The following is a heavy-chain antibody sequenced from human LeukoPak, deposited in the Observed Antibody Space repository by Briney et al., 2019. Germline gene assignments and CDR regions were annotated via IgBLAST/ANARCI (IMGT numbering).Heavy chain of an antibody. CDR1: GFTFSSYS. J-gene: IGHJ4*02. CDR2: ISSSSSTI. Sequence: GGSLRLSCAASGFTFSSYSMNWVRQAPGKGLEWVSYISSSSSTIYYADSVKGRFTISRDNAKNSLYLQMNSLRAEDTAVYYCASYPEYYDILTGYYPYYFDYWGQGTLVTVSS. D-gene: IGHD3-9*01. V-gene: IGHV3-48*01. CDR3: ASYPEYYDILTGYYPYYFDY.